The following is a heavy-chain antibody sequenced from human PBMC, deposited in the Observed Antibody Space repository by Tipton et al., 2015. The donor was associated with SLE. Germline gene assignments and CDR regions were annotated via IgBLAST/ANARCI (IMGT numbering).Heavy chain of an antibody. D-gene: IGHD6-13*01. CDR3: ARAGSRSSSWFPYFDY. CDR1: GGSFSGYY. V-gene: IGHV4-34*01. J-gene: IGHJ4*02. CDR2: INHSGST. Sequence: GLVKPSETLSLTCAVYGGSFSGYYWSWIRQPPGKGLEWIGEINHSGSTNYNPSLKSRVTISVDTSKNQFSLKLSSVTAADTAVYYCARAGSRSSSWFPYFDYWGQGTLVTVSS.